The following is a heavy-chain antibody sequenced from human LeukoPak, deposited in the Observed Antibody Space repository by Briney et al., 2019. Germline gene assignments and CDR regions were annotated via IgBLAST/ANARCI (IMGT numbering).Heavy chain of an antibody. V-gene: IGHV3-64D*06. CDR1: GFTFSSYA. J-gene: IGHJ4*02. Sequence: GGSLRLSCSASGFTFSSYAMHWVRQAPGKGLEYVSAISSNGGSTYYADSVKGRFTISRDNSKNTLYLQMSSLRAEDTAVYYCVKDLFTPRRTTVTTVAYYWGQGTLVTVSS. D-gene: IGHD4-17*01. CDR2: ISSNGGST. CDR3: VKDLFTPRRTTVTTVAYY.